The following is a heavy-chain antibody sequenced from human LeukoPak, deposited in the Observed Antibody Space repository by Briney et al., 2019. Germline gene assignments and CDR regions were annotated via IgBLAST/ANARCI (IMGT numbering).Heavy chain of an antibody. J-gene: IGHJ4*02. D-gene: IGHD6-13*01. CDR1: GFTFGKYR. V-gene: IGHV3-7*01. Sequence: PGGSLRLSCVASGFTFGKYRMSWVRHVPGRGLVWVANIKPDGSAEYYAASVKGRFTVSRDNAKNSLYLQMNSLRVEDTAVYYCARANNSSWHNWGQGTLVTVSS. CDR3: ARANNSSWHN. CDR2: IKPDGSAE.